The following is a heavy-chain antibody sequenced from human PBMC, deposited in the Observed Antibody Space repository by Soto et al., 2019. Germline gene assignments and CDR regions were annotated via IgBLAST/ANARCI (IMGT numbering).Heavy chain of an antibody. D-gene: IGHD2-2*02. CDR3: AKDRKYCISTSCHIPMDV. Sequence: SLRLSCAASGFTFSSYGMHWVRQAPGKGLEWVAVISYDGSNKYYADSVRGRFTISRDNSKNTLYLQMNSLRAEDTAVYYCAKDRKYCISTSCHIPMDVWGQGTTVTVSS. CDR1: GFTFSSYG. CDR2: ISYDGSNK. V-gene: IGHV3-30*18. J-gene: IGHJ6*02.